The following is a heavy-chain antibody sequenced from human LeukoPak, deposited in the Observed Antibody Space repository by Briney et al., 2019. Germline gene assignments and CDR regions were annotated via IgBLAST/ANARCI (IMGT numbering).Heavy chain of an antibody. V-gene: IGHV3-15*01. CDR3: TTEYYYDSSGYYYKGY. CDR2: IKSKTDGGTT. J-gene: IGHJ4*02. Sequence: GGSLRLSCAASGFTFSNAWLICVRQAPGKGLEWVGRIKSKTDGGTTDYAAPVKGRFTISRDDSKNTLYLQMNSLKTEDTAVYYCTTEYYYDSSGYYYKGYWGQGTLVTVSS. D-gene: IGHD3-22*01. CDR1: GFTFSNAW.